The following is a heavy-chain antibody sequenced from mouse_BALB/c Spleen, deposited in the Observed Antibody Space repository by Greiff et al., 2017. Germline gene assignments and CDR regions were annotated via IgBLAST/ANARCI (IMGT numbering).Heavy chain of an antibody. CDR1: GYTFTSYT. V-gene: IGHV1-4*01. J-gene: IGHJ1*01. D-gene: IGHD1-1*01. CDR2: INPSSGYT. Sequence: LQESGAELARPGASVKMSCKASGYTFTSYTMHWVKQRPGQGLEWIGYINPSSGYTNYNQKFKDKATLTADKSSSTAYMQLSSLTSEDSAVYYCARNSYYYGSSYGGYFDVWGAGTTVTVSS. CDR3: ARNSYYYGSSYGGYFDV.